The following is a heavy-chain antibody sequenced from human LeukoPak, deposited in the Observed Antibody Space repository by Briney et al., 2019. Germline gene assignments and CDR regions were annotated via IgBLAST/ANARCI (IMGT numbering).Heavy chain of an antibody. D-gene: IGHD1-14*01. V-gene: IGHV1-18*01. CDR2: ISGYNGNT. CDR3: ARGGWTTGMDY. Sequence: ASVKVSCKTSGYSFTSHGISWVRQAPGQGREWMGWISGYNGNTNYAQKLQGRVTMTTDASTRTAHMEVRGLRSDDTAVYYCARGGWTTGMDYWGQGTLVTVSS. CDR1: GYSFTSHG. J-gene: IGHJ4*02.